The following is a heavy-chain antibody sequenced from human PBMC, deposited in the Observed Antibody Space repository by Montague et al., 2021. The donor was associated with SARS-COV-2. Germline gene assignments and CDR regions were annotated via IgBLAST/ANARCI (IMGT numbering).Heavy chain of an antibody. CDR1: GGSISSYHHY. V-gene: IGHV4-39*07. D-gene: IGHD2-15*01. Sequence: ETLSLTCTVSGGSISSYHHYWGWIRQPPGKGLEWIGAMYYSGSTWLNPSLKSRVTISVDTSKNQLSLNLRSVTAADTAVYFCGRVILSATSNPFGCWGPGTLVTVSS. CDR3: GRVILSATSNPFGC. J-gene: IGHJ4*02. CDR2: MYYSGST.